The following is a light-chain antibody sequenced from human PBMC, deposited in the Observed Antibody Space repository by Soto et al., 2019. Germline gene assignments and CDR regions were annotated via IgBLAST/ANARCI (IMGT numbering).Light chain of an antibody. CDR1: QSISSW. CDR2: KAS. J-gene: IGKJ4*01. CDR3: QQYNTYVT. V-gene: IGKV1-5*03. Sequence: EIQMSQSPSTLSASVGDPVTISCRASQSISSWLAWYQQKPGKAPXXLIYKASSLESGVPSRFSGSGSGTEFTLTISSLKSDDVATYYCQQYNTYVTFGGGTKVDIK.